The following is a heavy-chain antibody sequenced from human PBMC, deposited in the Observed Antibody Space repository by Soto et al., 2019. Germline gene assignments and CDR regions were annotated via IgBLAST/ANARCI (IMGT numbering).Heavy chain of an antibody. J-gene: IGHJ3*02. D-gene: IGHD4-17*01. V-gene: IGHV1-2*04. CDR3: ASNLLDYDDAFDI. CDR1: GYTFTGYY. Sequence: QVQLVQSGAEVKKPGASVKVSCKASGYTFTGYYMHWVRQAPGQGLEWMGWINPNSGGTNYAQKCQGWVTMTRDTSISTAYMELSRLRSDDTAVDYCASNLLDYDDAFDIWGQGTMVTVSS. CDR2: INPNSGGT.